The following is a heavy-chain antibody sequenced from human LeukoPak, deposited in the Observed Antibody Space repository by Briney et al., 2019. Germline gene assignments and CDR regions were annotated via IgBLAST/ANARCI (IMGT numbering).Heavy chain of an antibody. J-gene: IGHJ4*02. D-gene: IGHD4/OR15-4a*01. V-gene: IGHV3-7*03. CDR3: ARRAGAYSHPYDY. Sequence: PGGSLRLSCAASGFTFSSYWMSWVRQAPGKGLEWVASIKQDGSETYYVDSVKGRFTISRDNAKNLVYLQMNSLRAEDTAVYYCARRAGAYSHPYDYWGQGTLVTVSS. CDR2: IKQDGSET. CDR1: GFTFSSYW.